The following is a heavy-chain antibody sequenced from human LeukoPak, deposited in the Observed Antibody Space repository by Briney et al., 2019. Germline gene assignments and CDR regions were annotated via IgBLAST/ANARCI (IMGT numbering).Heavy chain of an antibody. V-gene: IGHV4-34*12. CDR1: GGSFSGYY. J-gene: IGHJ6*03. Sequence: PSEALSLTCAVYGGSFSGYYWGWVRQPPGKGLEWVGEFIYWGHTNYNPARKSRVTISVDTSKNQCSLKLSSVTAADTAVYYCARRRWGLYYFMDVWGKGTTVAVSS. D-gene: IGHD4-23*01. CDR2: FIYWGHT. CDR3: ARRRWGLYYFMDV.